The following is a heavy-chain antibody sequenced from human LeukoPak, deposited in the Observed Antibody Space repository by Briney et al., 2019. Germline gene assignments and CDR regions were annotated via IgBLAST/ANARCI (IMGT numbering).Heavy chain of an antibody. CDR1: GFTFSDYA. CDR2: ISKDGSDK. Sequence: GGSLRLSCAASGFTFSDYAMHWVRQAPGKGLEWVAVISKDGSDKYYPGSVRGRFTISRDNSKNTIYLQMDSLRAEDTAIYYCARDYWWNYDYWGQGTLVTVSS. CDR3: ARDYWWNYDY. J-gene: IGHJ4*02. D-gene: IGHD1-7*01. V-gene: IGHV3-30-3*01.